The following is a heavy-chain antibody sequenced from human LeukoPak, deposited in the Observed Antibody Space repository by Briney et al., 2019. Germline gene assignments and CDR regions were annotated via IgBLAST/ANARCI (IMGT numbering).Heavy chain of an antibody. Sequence: ASVKVSCKASGYTFTSYGISWVRQAPGQGLEWMGWISAYNGNTNYAQKLQGRVTMTTDTSTSTAYMELRSLRSGDTAVYYCARDLPQYYYDXSGSAASDYWGQGTLVTAS. V-gene: IGHV1-18*01. CDR3: ARDLPQYYYDXSGSAASDY. CDR2: ISAYNGNT. J-gene: IGHJ4*02. D-gene: IGHD3-22*01. CDR1: GYTFTSYG.